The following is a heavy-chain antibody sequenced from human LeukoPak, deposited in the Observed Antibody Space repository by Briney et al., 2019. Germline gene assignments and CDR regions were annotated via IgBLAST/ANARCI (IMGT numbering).Heavy chain of an antibody. V-gene: IGHV3-21*01. Sequence: GGSLRLSRAASGFSFSDYSLSWVRQAPGKGLEWVSFISSRGTHMYYLDSVKGRFTISRDNAKNSLYLQMNSLRAEDTAVYYCARDYFSRAALLGYFDLWGRGTLVTVSS. CDR2: ISSRGTHM. CDR3: ARDYFSRAALLGYFDL. CDR1: GFSFSDYS. J-gene: IGHJ2*01. D-gene: IGHD2-15*01.